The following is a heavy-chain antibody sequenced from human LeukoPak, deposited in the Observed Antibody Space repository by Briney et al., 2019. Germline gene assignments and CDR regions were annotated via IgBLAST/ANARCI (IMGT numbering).Heavy chain of an antibody. V-gene: IGHV1-2*02. J-gene: IGHJ4*02. CDR1: GYTFTGYH. D-gene: IGHD6-19*01. CDR2: INPNSGGT. CDR3: ARGTIAVAGTIDY. Sequence: GGSVTVSCMASGYTFTGYHMHWVRQAPGQGLEGMGWINPNSGGTNYAQKFQGRVTMTRDTSISTAYMELSRLRSDDTAVYYCARGTIAVAGTIDYWGQGTLVTVSS.